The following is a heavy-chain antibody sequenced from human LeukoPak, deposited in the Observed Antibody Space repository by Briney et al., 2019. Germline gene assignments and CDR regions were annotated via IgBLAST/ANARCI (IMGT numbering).Heavy chain of an antibody. V-gene: IGHV4-59*08. CDR1: GGSISSYY. Sequence: PSETLSLTCTVSGGSISSYYWSWIRQPPGKGLEWIGYIYYSGSTNYSPSLKSRVTISVDTSKNQFSLKLSSVTAADTAVYYCARGSGSYYSFGNYYYYYMDVWGKGTTVTISS. CDR2: IYYSGST. CDR3: ARGSGSYYSFGNYYYYYMDV. J-gene: IGHJ6*03. D-gene: IGHD3-10*01.